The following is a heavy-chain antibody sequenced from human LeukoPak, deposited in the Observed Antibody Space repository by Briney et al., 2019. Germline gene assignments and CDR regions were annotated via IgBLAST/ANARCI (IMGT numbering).Heavy chain of an antibody. J-gene: IGHJ6*02. CDR3: ARYSSSWYRPYYYYGMDV. D-gene: IGHD6-13*01. V-gene: IGHV3-33*08. Sequence: GGSLRLSCAASGFTFYNAWMSWVRQAPGRGLEWVAVIWYDGSNKYYADSVKGRFTISRDNSKNTLYLQMNSLRAEDTAVYYCARYSSSWYRPYYYYGMDVWGQGTTVTVSS. CDR2: IWYDGSNK. CDR1: GFTFYNAW.